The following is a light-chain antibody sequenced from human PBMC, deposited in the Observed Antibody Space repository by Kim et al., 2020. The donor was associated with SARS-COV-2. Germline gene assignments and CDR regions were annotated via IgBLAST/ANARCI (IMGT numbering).Light chain of an antibody. CDR2: DAS. J-gene: IGKJ4*01. CDR3: QQRSDWLT. CDR1: QSVASY. V-gene: IGKV3-11*01. Sequence: SLSPGESVTLSCRASQSVASYLAWYQQKPGQAPRLLIYDASNRATGIPARFSGSGSGTDFTLTISSLEPEDFAVYYCQQRSDWLTFGGGTKVDIK.